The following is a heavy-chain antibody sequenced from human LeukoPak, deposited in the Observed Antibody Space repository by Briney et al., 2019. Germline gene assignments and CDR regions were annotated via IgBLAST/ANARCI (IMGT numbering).Heavy chain of an antibody. CDR1: GYTLNGYS. CDR2: INPNSGGT. D-gene: IGHD2-2*01. J-gene: IGHJ6*02. CDR3: ARADYCSSTSCYVYYGMDV. V-gene: IGHV1-2*02. Sequence: ASVKVTCKASGYTLNGYSMHWVRQAPGQGLEWMGWINPNSGGTNYAQKFQGRVTMTRDTSISTAYMELSRLRSDDTAVYYCARADYCSSTSCYVYYGMDVWGQGTTVTVSS.